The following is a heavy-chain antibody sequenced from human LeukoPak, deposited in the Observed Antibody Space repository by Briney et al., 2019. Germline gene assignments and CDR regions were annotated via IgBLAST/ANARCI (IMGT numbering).Heavy chain of an antibody. Sequence: GRSLRLSCAASGFTFDDYAMHWVRQAPGKGLEWVGVISDDGRSKDYADSVKGRFTISRDNSKDTLYLQMNSLRDEDTAVYYCAKRPSDYGDYVSYFDYWGQGTLVTVSS. J-gene: IGHJ4*02. CDR3: AKRPSDYGDYVSYFDY. D-gene: IGHD4-17*01. CDR2: ISDDGRSK. V-gene: IGHV3-30*18. CDR1: GFTFDDYA.